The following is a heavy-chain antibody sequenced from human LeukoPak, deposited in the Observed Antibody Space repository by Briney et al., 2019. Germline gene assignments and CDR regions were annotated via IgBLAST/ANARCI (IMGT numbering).Heavy chain of an antibody. V-gene: IGHV4-4*02. CDR1: GFTFSTYGM. Sequence: PGGSLRLSCAASGFTFSTYGMSWVRQAPGKGLEWIGEIYHSGSTNYNPSLKSRVTILEDKSKNQFSLKLSSVTAADTAVYYCGRDLPTVTSIDYWGQGTLVTVSS. J-gene: IGHJ4*02. CDR3: GRDLPTVTSIDY. D-gene: IGHD4-17*01. CDR2: IYHSGST.